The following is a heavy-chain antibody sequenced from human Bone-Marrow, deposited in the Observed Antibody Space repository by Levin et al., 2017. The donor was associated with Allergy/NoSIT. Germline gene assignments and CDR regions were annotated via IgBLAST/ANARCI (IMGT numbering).Heavy chain of an antibody. CDR3: VARSNNMDV. CDR1: EFIVSSNY. J-gene: IGHJ6*02. CDR2: IYSGGRA. D-gene: IGHD1/OR15-1a*01. Sequence: GGSLRLSCAASEFIVSSNYMSWVRQAPGKGLDWVSVIYSGGRAYYADSVKGRFTVSRDNSKNTLYLQMNSLRAEDTAVYYCVARSNNMDVWGQGTTVTVSS. V-gene: IGHV3-66*01.